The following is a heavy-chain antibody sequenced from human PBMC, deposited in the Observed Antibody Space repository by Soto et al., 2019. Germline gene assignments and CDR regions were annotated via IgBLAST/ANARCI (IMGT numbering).Heavy chain of an antibody. D-gene: IGHD4-4*01. CDR3: ARGYSNYVWYFDL. J-gene: IGHJ2*01. CDR2: IIPIFGTA. V-gene: IGHV1-69*13. Sequence: SVKVSCKASGGTFSSYAISWVRQAPGQGLEWMGGIIPIFGTANYAQKFQGRATITADESTSTAYMELSSLRSEDTAVYYCARGYSNYVWYFDLWGRGTLVTVSS. CDR1: GGTFSSYA.